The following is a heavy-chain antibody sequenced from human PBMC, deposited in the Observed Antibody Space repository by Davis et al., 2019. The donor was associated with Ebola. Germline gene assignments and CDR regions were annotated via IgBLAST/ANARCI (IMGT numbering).Heavy chain of an antibody. V-gene: IGHV4-39*01. D-gene: IGHD6-6*01. CDR3: ARTVRIAARTAWFDP. Sequence: PSETLSLTCTVSGGSISSSSYYWGWIRQPPGKGLEWIGSIYYSGSTYYNPSLKSRVTISVDTSKNPFSLKLSSVTAADTAVYYCARTVRIAARTAWFDPWGQGTLVTVSS. J-gene: IGHJ5*02. CDR2: IYYSGST. CDR1: GGSISSSSYY.